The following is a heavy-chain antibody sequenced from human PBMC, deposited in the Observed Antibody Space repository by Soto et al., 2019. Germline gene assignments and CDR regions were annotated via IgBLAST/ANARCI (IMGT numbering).Heavy chain of an antibody. J-gene: IGHJ4*02. CDR3: ASGGHVDD. V-gene: IGHV3-7*05. CDR1: GFPFSNYW. D-gene: IGHD3-16*01. CDR2: LNADGSEK. Sequence: GGSLRLSCAASGFPFSNYWMTWVRQAPGKGLEWVANLNADGSEKHYVDSVKGRFTISRDNAKNSLYLQMDSLSAEDTAVYYCASGGHVDDFGQGSLVSAPQ.